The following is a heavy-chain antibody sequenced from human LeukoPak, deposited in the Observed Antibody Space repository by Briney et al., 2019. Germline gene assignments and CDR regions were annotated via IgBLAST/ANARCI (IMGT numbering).Heavy chain of an antibody. CDR1: GYTFTGYY. Sequence: ASVNVSCKASGYTFTGYYMHWVRQAPGQGLEWMGWINPNSGGTNYAQKCQGRVTMTRDTSIRTAYMELSRLRSDDTAVYYCSIGGGSYQTYFDYWGQGTLVTVSS. D-gene: IGHD1-26*01. V-gene: IGHV1-2*02. CDR2: INPNSGGT. J-gene: IGHJ4*02. CDR3: SIGGGSYQTYFDY.